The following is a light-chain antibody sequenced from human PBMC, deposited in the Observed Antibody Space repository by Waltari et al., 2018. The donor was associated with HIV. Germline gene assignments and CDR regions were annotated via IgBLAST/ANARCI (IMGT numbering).Light chain of an antibody. CDR2: GVS. V-gene: IGLV2-18*02. CDR3: SSYRSSITLL. J-gene: IGLJ3*02. CDR1: SSDIGSFDN. Sequence: QSALTQPPSVSGSPGQSVTISCIGHSSDIGSFDNVSWFQQPPGSAPNLLIFGVSKRPSGVPDRFSGSKSGNTASLTISGLQAEDEADYYCSSYRSSITLLFGGGTKLTVL.